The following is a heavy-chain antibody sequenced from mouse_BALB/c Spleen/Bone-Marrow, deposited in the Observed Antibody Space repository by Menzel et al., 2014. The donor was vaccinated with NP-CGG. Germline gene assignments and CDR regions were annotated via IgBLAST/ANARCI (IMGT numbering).Heavy chain of an antibody. V-gene: IGHV14-3*02. CDR2: IDPANGNT. Sequence: EVQLQQPGAELVKPGASVKLSCTASGFNIKDTYMHWVKQRPEQGLEWIGRIDPANGNTKYDPKFQGKATITADTSSNTAYLQLSSLTSEDAAVYYCARFPYDYGGGDYWGQGTTLTVSS. CDR1: GFNIKDTY. J-gene: IGHJ2*01. D-gene: IGHD2-4*01. CDR3: ARFPYDYGGGDY.